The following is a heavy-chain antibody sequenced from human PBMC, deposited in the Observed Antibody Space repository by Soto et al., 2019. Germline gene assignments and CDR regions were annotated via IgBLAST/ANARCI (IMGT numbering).Heavy chain of an antibody. Sequence: SETLSLTCTVSGGSISSYYWSWIRQPPGKGLEWIGYIYYSGSTNYNPSLKSRVTISVDTSKNQFSLKLSSVTAADTAVYYCARDLSPSRTGGLDAFDIWGQGTMVTVSS. CDR1: GGSISSYY. J-gene: IGHJ3*02. V-gene: IGHV4-59*01. CDR2: IYYSGST. CDR3: ARDLSPSRTGGLDAFDI.